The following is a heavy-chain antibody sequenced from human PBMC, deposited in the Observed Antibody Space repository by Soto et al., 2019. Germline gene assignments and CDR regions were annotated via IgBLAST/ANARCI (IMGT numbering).Heavy chain of an antibody. Sequence: GGSLRLSCAASGFTFSNAWMSWVRQAPGKGLEWVGRIKSKTDGGTTDYAAPVKGRFTISRDDSKNTLYLQMNSLKTEDTAVYYCTTDSRDYYDSSGYSHYFDYWGQGTLVTVSS. J-gene: IGHJ4*02. CDR2: IKSKTDGGTT. D-gene: IGHD3-22*01. V-gene: IGHV3-15*01. CDR1: GFTFSNAW. CDR3: TTDSRDYYDSSGYSHYFDY.